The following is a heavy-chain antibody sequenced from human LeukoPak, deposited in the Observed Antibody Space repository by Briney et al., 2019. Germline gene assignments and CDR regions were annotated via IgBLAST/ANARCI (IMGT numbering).Heavy chain of an antibody. CDR1: GFTFSSYS. CDR3: ARRLVAYDAFDI. J-gene: IGHJ3*02. V-gene: IGHV3-23*01. Sequence: GGSLRLSCAASGFTFSSYSMNWVRQAPGKGLEWVSTITSDGSTYYADSVKGRFTISRDNSKNTLHLQMNSLRDEDTALYYCARRLVAYDAFDIWGQGTMVTVSS. D-gene: IGHD6-6*01. CDR2: ITSDGST.